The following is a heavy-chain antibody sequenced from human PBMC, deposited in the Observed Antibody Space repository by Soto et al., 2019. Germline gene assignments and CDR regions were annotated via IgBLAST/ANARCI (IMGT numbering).Heavy chain of an antibody. CDR2: IHYSGST. J-gene: IGHJ3*02. V-gene: IGHV4-31*03. D-gene: IGHD1-7*01. Sequence: QVQLQESGPGLVKPSQTLSLTCTVYGGSISSGGYYWRWIRQHPGKGLEWIGYIHYSGSTYYNPSLKSRVTISVDTSKNQFSLKLSSVTAADTAVYYCAREKYGTMGAFDIWGQGTMVTVSS. CDR1: GGSISSGGYY. CDR3: AREKYGTMGAFDI.